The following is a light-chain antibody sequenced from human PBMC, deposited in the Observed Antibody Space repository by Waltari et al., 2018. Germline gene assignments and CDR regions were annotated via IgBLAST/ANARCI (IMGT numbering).Light chain of an antibody. CDR1: SSNIGSND. CDR2: WNN. V-gene: IGLV1-47*01. J-gene: IGLJ3*02. Sequence: QSVLTQPPSASGTPGQRVTISCSGSSSNIGSNDVYWYQQHPGTAPKLLIYWNNQRPSGVPDRLPGSKFGTPASLDSSGVPSQAEADYYCAAWDDRLSGLFRGGTKLTVL. CDR3: AAWDDRLSGL.